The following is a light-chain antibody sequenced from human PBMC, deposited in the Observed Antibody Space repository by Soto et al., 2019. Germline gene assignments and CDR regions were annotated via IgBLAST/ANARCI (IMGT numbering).Light chain of an antibody. V-gene: IGLV3-21*02. J-gene: IGLJ3*02. CDR1: NIGSKS. Sequence: LTQPASVSGSPGQTATITCGGTNIGSKSVHWYQHKPGQAPVLVVYDDSDRPSGIPERFSGSNSGNTAALTISRVEAGDEADYYCQVWDGSSDHEEWVFGGGTKVTVL. CDR3: QVWDGSSDHEEWV. CDR2: DDS.